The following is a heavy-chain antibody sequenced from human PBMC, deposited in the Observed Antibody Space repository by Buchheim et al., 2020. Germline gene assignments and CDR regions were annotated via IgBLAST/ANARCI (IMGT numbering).Heavy chain of an antibody. V-gene: IGHV3-30-3*01. CDR2: ISYDGSNK. Sequence: QVQLVESGGGVVQPGRSLRLSCAASGFTFSSYAMHWVRQAPGKGLEWVAVISYDGSNKYYADSVKGRFTISRDNSKNTLYLQMNSLRAEETAVYYCARDRKSQLWAMCYYYYGMDVWGQGTT. CDR1: GFTFSSYA. CDR3: ARDRKSQLWAMCYYYYGMDV. D-gene: IGHD5-18*01. J-gene: IGHJ6*02.